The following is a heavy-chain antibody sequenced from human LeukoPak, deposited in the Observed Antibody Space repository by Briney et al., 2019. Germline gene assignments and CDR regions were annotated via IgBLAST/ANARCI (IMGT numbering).Heavy chain of an antibody. J-gene: IGHJ5*02. Sequence: SETLSLTCAVYGGSFSGYYWSWIRQPPGKGLEWIGEINHSGSTNYNPSLKSRVTISVDTSKNQFSLKLSSGTAADTAVYYCARGLLLRETYYDFWSGLKGFDPWGQGTLVTVSS. V-gene: IGHV4-34*01. D-gene: IGHD3-3*01. CDR3: ARGLLLRETYYDFWSGLKGFDP. CDR1: GGSFSGYY. CDR2: INHSGST.